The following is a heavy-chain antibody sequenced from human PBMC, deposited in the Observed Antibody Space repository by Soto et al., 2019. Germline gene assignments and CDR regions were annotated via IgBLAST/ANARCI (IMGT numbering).Heavy chain of an antibody. D-gene: IGHD4-17*01. CDR2: IYYSGST. Sequence: SETLSLTCTVSGGSISSYYWSWIRQPPGKGLEWIGYIYYSGSTNYNPSLKSRVTISVDKSKNQFSLKMSSVTAADTAVYYCARDTGFGDYDWFDPWGQGTLVTVSS. V-gene: IGHV4-59*01. CDR3: ARDTGFGDYDWFDP. J-gene: IGHJ5*02. CDR1: GGSISSYY.